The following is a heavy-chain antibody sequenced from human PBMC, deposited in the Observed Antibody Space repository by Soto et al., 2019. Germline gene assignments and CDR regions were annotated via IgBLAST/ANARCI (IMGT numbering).Heavy chain of an antibody. V-gene: IGHV6-1*01. J-gene: IGHJ6*02. Sequence: PSQTLSLTCAISGDSVSSNSAAWNWIRQSPSRGLEWLGRTYYRSKWYNDYAVSVKSRITINPDTSKNQFSLQLNSVTPEDTAVYYCARDHMIVVVITNAPYYYGMDVWGQGTTVTVSS. CDR1: GDSVSSNSAA. D-gene: IGHD3-22*01. CDR3: ARDHMIVVVITNAPYYYGMDV. CDR2: TYYRSKWYN.